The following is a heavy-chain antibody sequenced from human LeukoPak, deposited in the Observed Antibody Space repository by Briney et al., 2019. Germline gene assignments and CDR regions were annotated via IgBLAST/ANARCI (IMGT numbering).Heavy chain of an antibody. V-gene: IGHV4-39*07. CDR3: ASCPWFGEDVGY. CDR1: GGSISSSSYY. Sequence: SETLSLTCTVSGGSISSSSYYWGWIRQPPGKGLECIGSIYYSGSTYHNPSLKSRVTISVDTSKNQFSLKLSSVTAADTAVYYCASCPWFGEDVGYWGQGTLVTVSS. D-gene: IGHD3-10*01. CDR2: IYYSGST. J-gene: IGHJ4*02.